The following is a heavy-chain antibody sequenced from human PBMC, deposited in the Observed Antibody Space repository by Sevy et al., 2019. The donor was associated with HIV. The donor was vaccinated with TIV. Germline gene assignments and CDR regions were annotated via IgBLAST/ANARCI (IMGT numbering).Heavy chain of an antibody. J-gene: IGHJ4*02. V-gene: IGHV3-30-3*01. Sequence: GGSLRLSCAASGFTFSSYAMHWVRQAPGKGLEWVAVISYDGSNKYYADSVKGRLTISRDNSKNTLYLQMNSLRAEDTAVYYCARDLKGGSSGYWGQGTLVTVSS. CDR1: GFTFSSYA. D-gene: IGHD6-6*01. CDR2: ISYDGSNK. CDR3: ARDLKGGSSGY.